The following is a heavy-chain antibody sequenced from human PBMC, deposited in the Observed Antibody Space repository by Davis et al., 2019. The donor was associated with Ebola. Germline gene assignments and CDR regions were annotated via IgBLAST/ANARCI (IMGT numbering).Heavy chain of an antibody. CDR2: INHSGST. CDR1: GGSFSGNY. J-gene: IGHJ4*02. D-gene: IGHD6-6*01. CDR3: ARRSNSPFDY. V-gene: IGHV4-34*01. Sequence: MPSETLSLTCAVYGGSFSGNYWGWIRQPPGKGLEWIGEINHSGSTNYNPSLKSRVTISVDTSKKQFSLKLSSVTAADTAVYYCARRSNSPFDYWGQGTLVTVSS.